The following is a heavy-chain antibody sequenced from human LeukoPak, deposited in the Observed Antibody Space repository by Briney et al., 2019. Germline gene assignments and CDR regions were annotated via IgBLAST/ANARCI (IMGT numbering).Heavy chain of an antibody. J-gene: IGHJ6*03. CDR2: ISSSGSTI. CDR1: GFTFSDYY. D-gene: IGHD4-17*01. V-gene: IGHV3-11*04. CDR3: ARCYAVTTRFVYYYYYMDV. Sequence: PGGSLRLSCAASGFTFSDYYMSWIRQAPGKVLEWVLYISSSGSTIYYADSVKGRFTISRDNAKNSLYLQMNSLRAEDTAVYYCARCYAVTTRFVYYYYYMDVWGKGTTVTVSS.